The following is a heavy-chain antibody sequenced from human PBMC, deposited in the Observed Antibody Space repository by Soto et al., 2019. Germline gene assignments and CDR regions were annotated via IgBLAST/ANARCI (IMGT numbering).Heavy chain of an antibody. CDR3: AQSCYDQGYLPFDF. V-gene: IGHV2-5*02. D-gene: IGHD2-2*01. CDR1: GFSITSAWVG. J-gene: IGHJ4*02. CDR2: IYWDTDK. Sequence: QITLKESGPTLVKPTQTLTLTCTLSGFSITSAWVGVTWLRQPPGQALEWLAIIYWDTDKRHNPSLKSRLTIINDTSNSQGVLTTTNMDPVDTGTYYCAQSCYDQGYLPFDFWGGGALVTVSS.